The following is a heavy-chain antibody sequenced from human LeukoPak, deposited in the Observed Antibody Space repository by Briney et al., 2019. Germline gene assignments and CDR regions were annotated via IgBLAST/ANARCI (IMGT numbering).Heavy chain of an antibody. Sequence: PSETLSLTCTVSGGSISSNYWSWIRQPPGKGLEWIGYIYYTGTTNYNTSLKSRVTILVDTSKNHFSLKLTSVTAADTAFYYCARVSFGYGYFDYWGQGTLVTVSS. V-gene: IGHV4-59*08. CDR1: GGSISSNY. D-gene: IGHD5-18*01. CDR3: ARVSFGYGYFDY. J-gene: IGHJ4*02. CDR2: IYYTGTT.